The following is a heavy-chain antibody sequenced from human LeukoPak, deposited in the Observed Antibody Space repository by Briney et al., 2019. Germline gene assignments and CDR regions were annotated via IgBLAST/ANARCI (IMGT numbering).Heavy chain of an antibody. D-gene: IGHD2-8*01. CDR2: IQYDGSNK. J-gene: IGHJ6*03. Sequence: GGSLRLSCAASGFIFRTYGMHWVRQAPGKGLEWVAYIQYDGSNKQYADSVKGRFSISRDNSKNILYLQMNSLRAEDTALYYCAKDRCSNGIGCFYYYMDVWGKGTTVTVSS. CDR1: GFIFRTYG. CDR3: AKDRCSNGIGCFYYYMDV. V-gene: IGHV3-30*02.